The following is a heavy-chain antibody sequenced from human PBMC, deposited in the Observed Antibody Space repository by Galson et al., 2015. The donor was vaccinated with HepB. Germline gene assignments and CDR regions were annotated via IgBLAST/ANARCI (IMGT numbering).Heavy chain of an antibody. V-gene: IGHV3-74*03. CDR3: ARDGSYRFDL. CDR2: IKNDGSSA. D-gene: IGHD3-16*02. CDR1: GFTFSSYW. Sequence: SLRLSCTASGFTFSSYWMHWVRQAPGKGPVWVSRIKNDGSSATYVDSVQGRVTISRDTAKNTLYLQMNSLRADDTAVYYCARDGSYRFDLWGQGTLVTVSS. J-gene: IGHJ4*02.